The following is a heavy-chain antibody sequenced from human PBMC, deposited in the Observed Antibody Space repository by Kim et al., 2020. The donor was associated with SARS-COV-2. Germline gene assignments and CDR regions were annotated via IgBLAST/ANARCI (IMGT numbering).Heavy chain of an antibody. Sequence: KGRFTITRDNAKNSLYLQMNSLRAEDTAVYYCAREGRVSYDFWSGYYFDYWGQGTLVTVSS. V-gene: IGHV3-11*05. CDR3: AREGRVSYDFWSGYYFDY. D-gene: IGHD3-3*01. J-gene: IGHJ4*02.